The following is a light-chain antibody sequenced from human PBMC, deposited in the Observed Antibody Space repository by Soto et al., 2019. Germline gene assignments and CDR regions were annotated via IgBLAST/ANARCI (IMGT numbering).Light chain of an antibody. J-gene: IGLJ2*01. CDR1: SSNIGSSS. V-gene: IGLV1-44*01. Sequence: QSVLTQPTSASGTPGQRVTISCSGSSSNIGSSSINWYQQLPGTAPKLLIFSNNQRPSGVPDRFSGSKSGTSASLAISGLQSEDEADYYCATWHDSLIVVFGGGTKLTVL. CDR3: ATWHDSLIVV. CDR2: SNN.